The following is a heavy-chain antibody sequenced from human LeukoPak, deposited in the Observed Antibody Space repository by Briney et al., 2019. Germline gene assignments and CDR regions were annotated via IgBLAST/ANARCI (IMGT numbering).Heavy chain of an antibody. J-gene: IGHJ4*02. CDR1: GFTFDDYA. V-gene: IGHV3-9*01. Sequence: GGSLRLSCTASGFTFDDYAMHWVRPAPGKGLEWVSGISWNSGSIGYGDSVKGRFTISRDNAKNLLYLQMNSLRAGDTAIYYCVRDQDEDRGSTTFDRWGQGTLVTVSS. CDR3: VRDQDEDRGSTTFDR. CDR2: ISWNSGSI. D-gene: IGHD1-26*01.